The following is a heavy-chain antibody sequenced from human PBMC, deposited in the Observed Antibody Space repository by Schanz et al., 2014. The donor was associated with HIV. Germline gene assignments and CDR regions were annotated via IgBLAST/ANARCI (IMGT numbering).Heavy chain of an antibody. D-gene: IGHD3-10*01. J-gene: IGHJ6*02. V-gene: IGHV3-33*08. Sequence: VQLVESGGGLVKPGGSLRLSCAASGFTFSSYSMNWVRQAPGKGLEWVAIINYDGSNKYYADSVKGRFTISRDDSMNTLHLQMNSLKTEDTAVYFCAREAYSGSRGLWNYYYYYGMDVWGQGTTVTVSS. CDR2: INYDGSNK. CDR3: AREAYSGSRGLWNYYYYYGMDV. CDR1: GFTFSSYS.